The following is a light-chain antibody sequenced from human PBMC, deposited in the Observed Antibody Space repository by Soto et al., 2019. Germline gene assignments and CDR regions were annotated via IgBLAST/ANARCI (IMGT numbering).Light chain of an antibody. CDR3: QQYGSSPPRT. J-gene: IGKJ1*01. CDR2: GAS. CDR1: QSVSNDF. V-gene: IGKV3-20*01. Sequence: IVLPQSPGILSLSPGERATLSCRASQSVSNDFLAWYQQKPGQAPRLLIYGASTRATDVPDRFSGSGSGADFTLTISRLEPEDFAVYYCQQYGSSPPRTFGQGTKVDIK.